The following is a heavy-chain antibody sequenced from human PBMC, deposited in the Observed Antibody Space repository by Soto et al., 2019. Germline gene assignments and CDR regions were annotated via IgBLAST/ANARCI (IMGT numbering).Heavy chain of an antibody. J-gene: IGHJ5*02. CDR2: INHSGST. V-gene: IGHV4-34*01. CDR1: GGSFSGYY. CDR3: ARDRIAVAPGRWFAP. D-gene: IGHD6-19*01. Sequence: QVQLQQWGAGLLKPSETLSLTCAVYGGSFSGYYWSWIRQPPGKGLEWIGEINHSGSTNYNPSLKSRVTISVDTYKNQFSLKLSSVTAADTAVYYCARDRIAVAPGRWFAPWGQGTLVTVSS.